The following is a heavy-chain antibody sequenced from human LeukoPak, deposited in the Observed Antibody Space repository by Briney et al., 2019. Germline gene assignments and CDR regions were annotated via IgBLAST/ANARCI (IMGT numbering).Heavy chain of an antibody. CDR1: GFTFSSYA. CDR3: AKDILGVSSPEFDYYYSGMDV. Sequence: PGRSLRLSCAASGFTFSSYAMHWVRQAPGKGLEWVAVISSDGNNKDYADSVKGRFTISRDNSKNTLNLEMNSLRPEDTAVYRCAKDILGVSSPEFDYYYSGMDVWGQGATVIVSS. CDR2: ISSDGNNK. D-gene: IGHD2-8*01. V-gene: IGHV3-30*04. J-gene: IGHJ6*02.